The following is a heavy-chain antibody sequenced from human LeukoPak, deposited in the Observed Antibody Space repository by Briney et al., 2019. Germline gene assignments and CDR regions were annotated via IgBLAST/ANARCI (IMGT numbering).Heavy chain of an antibody. D-gene: IGHD6-6*01. CDR2: ISAYNGNT. Sequence: ASVTVSFTASGYTFTSYGISWVRQAPGQGLEWMGWISAYNGNTNYAQKLQGRVTMTTDTSTSTACMELRSLRSDDTAVYYCARGRIAARIKGEHWFDPWGQGTLVTVSS. J-gene: IGHJ5*02. CDR3: ARGRIAARIKGEHWFDP. V-gene: IGHV1-18*01. CDR1: GYTFTSYG.